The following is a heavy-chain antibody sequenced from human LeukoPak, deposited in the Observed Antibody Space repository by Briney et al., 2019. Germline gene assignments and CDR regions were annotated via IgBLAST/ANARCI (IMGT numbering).Heavy chain of an antibody. D-gene: IGHD6-19*01. V-gene: IGHV4-59*01. CDR2: INYSGST. Sequence: SETLSLTCTVSGGSISSYYWSWIRQTPGKGLEWIGYINYSGSTNYNPSLKSRVTISVDTSKNQFSLKLNPVTAADTAVYYCARDRLDSSGCRCLDYWGQGTLVTVSS. CDR1: GGSISSYY. J-gene: IGHJ4*02. CDR3: ARDRLDSSGCRCLDY.